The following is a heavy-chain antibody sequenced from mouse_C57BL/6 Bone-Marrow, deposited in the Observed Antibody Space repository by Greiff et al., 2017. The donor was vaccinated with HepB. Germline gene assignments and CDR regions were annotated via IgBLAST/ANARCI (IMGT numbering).Heavy chain of an antibody. V-gene: IGHV7-1*01. J-gene: IGHJ4*01. CDR2: SRNKANDYTT. CDR1: GFTFSDFY. CDR3: ARDAYSPMDY. Sequence: EVNVVESGGGLVQSGRSLRLSCATSGFTFSDFYMEWVRQAPGKGLEWIAASRNKANDYTTEYSASVKGRFIVSRDTSQSILYLQMNALRAEDTAIYYCARDAYSPMDYWGQGTSVTVSS.